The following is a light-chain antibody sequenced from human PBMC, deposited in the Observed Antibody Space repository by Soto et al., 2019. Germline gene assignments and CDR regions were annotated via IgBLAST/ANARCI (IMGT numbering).Light chain of an antibody. CDR3: CAYVGARSYV. CDR1: NNL. V-gene: IGLV2-23*01. CDR2: EGT. J-gene: IGLJ1*01. Sequence: ALTQPASVSGSPGQSITISCTGTNNLVSWYQQHPGKAPKVVVYEGTKRPSGVSNRFSGSNSGGTASLTISGLQAKDEASYFCCAYVGARSYVFGPGTKV.